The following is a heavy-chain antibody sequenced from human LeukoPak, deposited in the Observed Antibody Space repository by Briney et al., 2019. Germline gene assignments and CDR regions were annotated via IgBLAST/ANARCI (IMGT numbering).Heavy chain of an antibody. CDR1: GGSISTYY. Sequence: SETLSLTCTVSGGSISTYYWNWIRQPPGKGLEWIGYIYHSGSTNYNPSLQSRVTISVDTSKNQFSLNLNSVTAADTAVYYCARVRGGDSSGYQDPDAFDIWGQGTMVTVSS. V-gene: IGHV4-59*01. CDR3: ARVRGGDSSGYQDPDAFDI. CDR2: IYHSGST. J-gene: IGHJ3*02. D-gene: IGHD3-22*01.